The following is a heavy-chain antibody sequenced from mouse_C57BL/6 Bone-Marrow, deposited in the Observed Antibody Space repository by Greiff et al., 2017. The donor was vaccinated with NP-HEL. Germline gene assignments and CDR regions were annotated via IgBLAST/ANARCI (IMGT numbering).Heavy chain of an antibody. CDR3: AIYYYGSSYVGFAY. Sequence: QVQLNYSGPGLVAPSQSLSITCTVSGFSLTSYGVDWVRQSPGKGLEWLGVIWGVGSTNYNSALKSRLSISKDNSKSQVFLKMNSLQTDDTAMYYCAIYYYGSSYVGFAYWGQGTLVTVSA. D-gene: IGHD1-1*01. CDR2: IWGVGST. V-gene: IGHV2-6*01. J-gene: IGHJ3*01. CDR1: GFSLTSYG.